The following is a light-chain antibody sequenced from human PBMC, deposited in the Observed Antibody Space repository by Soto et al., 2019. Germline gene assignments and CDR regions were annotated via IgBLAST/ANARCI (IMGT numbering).Light chain of an antibody. Sequence: DIVMTQSPLSLPVTPGEAASISCRSSQSVLNSDGYNRMDWYLQKPGRSPQLLIYLGSNRASGGPDRVSGSGSSTEFTLTISRVEAEDFWVYYCLQALQTPWTFGQGTKVEIK. V-gene: IGKV2-28*01. CDR3: LQALQTPWT. CDR2: LGS. J-gene: IGKJ1*01. CDR1: QSVLNSDGYNR.